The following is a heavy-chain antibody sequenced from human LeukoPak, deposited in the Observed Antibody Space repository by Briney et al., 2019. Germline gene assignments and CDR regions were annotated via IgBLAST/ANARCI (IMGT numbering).Heavy chain of an antibody. CDR3: ARDWGIAAAGPFDY. Sequence: KTGGSLRLSCAASGFTFSSYAMHWVRQAPGKGLEWVAVISYDGSNKYYADSVKGRFTISRDNSKNTLYLQMNSLRAEDTAVYYCARDWGIAAAGPFDYWGQGTLVTVSS. CDR1: GFTFSSYA. J-gene: IGHJ4*02. V-gene: IGHV3-30-3*01. CDR2: ISYDGSNK. D-gene: IGHD6-13*01.